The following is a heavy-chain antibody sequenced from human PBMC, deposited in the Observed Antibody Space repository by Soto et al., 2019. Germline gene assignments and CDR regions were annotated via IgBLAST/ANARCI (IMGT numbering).Heavy chain of an antibody. J-gene: IGHJ5*02. Sequence: VASVKVSCKASGGTFSSYAISWVRQAPGQGLEWMGGIIPIFGTANYAQKFQGRVTITADESTSTAYMELSSLRSEDTAVYYCARDLTPSIAADWFDPWGQGTLVTVSS. V-gene: IGHV1-69*13. CDR3: ARDLTPSIAADWFDP. CDR2: IIPIFGTA. CDR1: GGTFSSYA. D-gene: IGHD6-6*01.